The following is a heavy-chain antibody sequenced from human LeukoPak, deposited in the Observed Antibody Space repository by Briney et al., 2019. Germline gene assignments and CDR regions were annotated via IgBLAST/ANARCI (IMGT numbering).Heavy chain of an antibody. D-gene: IGHD2-8*01. CDR3: VRLYEPLYYFDY. V-gene: IGHV4-31*03. CDR1: GGSISSDAHY. J-gene: IGHJ4*02. Sequence: SETLSLTCTVSGGSISSDAHYWSWIRQHPGKGLEWMGFISKSGGTYYNPSIKSRLTISKDTSENQLSLRLSSVAAAVSAIYYCVRLYEPLYYFDYLGQGTMVTVSS. CDR2: ISKSGGT.